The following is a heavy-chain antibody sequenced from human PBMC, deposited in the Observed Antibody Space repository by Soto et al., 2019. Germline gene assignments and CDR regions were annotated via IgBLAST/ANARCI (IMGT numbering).Heavy chain of an antibody. Sequence: QVQLVQSGAEVRKPGSSVTVSCKASGGTFSNYAISWVRQAPGQGLEWMGGIIPIVGTGSYAQKFQGRVTITADEPTTTSYMELSSMRFEDTAFYYGAGVVILIHTASTHYCYQMAVLGPGSTFTVSS. D-gene: IGHD3-16*01. CDR2: IIPIVGTG. J-gene: IGHJ6*02. CDR1: GGTFSNYA. CDR3: AGVVILIHTASTHYCYQMAV. V-gene: IGHV1-69*01.